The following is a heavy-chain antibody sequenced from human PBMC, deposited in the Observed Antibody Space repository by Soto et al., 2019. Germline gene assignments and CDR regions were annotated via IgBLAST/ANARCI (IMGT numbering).Heavy chain of an antibody. CDR2: ISAYNGNT. D-gene: IGHD1-1*01. J-gene: IGHJ5*02. CDR1: GYTFTSYG. CDR3: ARDLPVTTLHNWFDP. V-gene: IGHV1-18*01. Sequence: VQLVQSGAEVKKPGASVKVSCKASGYTFTSYGISWVRQDPGQGLEWMGWISAYNGNTNDAQKLQGRVTMTTDTSTSQAYMELRSLRSDDTAVYYCARDLPVTTLHNWFDPWGQGTLVTVSS.